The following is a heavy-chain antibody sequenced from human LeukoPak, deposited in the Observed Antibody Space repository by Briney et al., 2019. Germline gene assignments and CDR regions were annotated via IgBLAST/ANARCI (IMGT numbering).Heavy chain of an antibody. Sequence: GGSLRLSCAASGFTFSNFAMSWVRQAPGKGLQWVSGLSSGGRSTFYTDSVKGRFTISRDNSKNTLYLQMNSLRADDTAVYYCAKDQGVGVSNWFDPWGQGTLVTVSS. J-gene: IGHJ5*02. CDR3: AKDQGVGVSNWFDP. CDR1: GFTFSNFA. CDR2: LSSGGRST. D-gene: IGHD1-26*01. V-gene: IGHV3-23*01.